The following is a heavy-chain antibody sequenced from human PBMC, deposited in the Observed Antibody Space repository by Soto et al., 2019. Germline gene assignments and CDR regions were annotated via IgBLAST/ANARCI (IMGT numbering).Heavy chain of an antibody. CDR2: ITDSSDTV. D-gene: IGHD3-3*01. CDR3: ARDFGHGYYLDY. CDR1: GFSFSNYN. J-gene: IGHJ4*02. V-gene: IGHV3-48*02. Sequence: GGSLRLSCVASGFSFSNYNMNWVRQAPGKGQEWVSYITDSSDTVHYADSVRGRFTISRDNAESSLYLQMSSLRDEDTAVYFCARDFGHGYYLDYWGRGTLVTVSS.